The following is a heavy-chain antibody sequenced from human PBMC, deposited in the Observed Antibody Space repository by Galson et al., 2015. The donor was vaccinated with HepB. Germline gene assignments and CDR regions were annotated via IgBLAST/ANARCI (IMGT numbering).Heavy chain of an antibody. CDR2: IDSSGTFK. V-gene: IGHV3-21*01. CDR3: AIARGDGGYDY. J-gene: IGHJ4*02. Sequence: LRLSCAASAFNFSTYSMNWVRQAPGKGLEWVSSIDSSGTFKYYADSVKGRFTISRDNTKNSMYLQMNSLRAEDTAIYYCAIARGDGGYDYWGQGTLVTVSS. CDR1: AFNFSTYS. D-gene: IGHD4-17*01.